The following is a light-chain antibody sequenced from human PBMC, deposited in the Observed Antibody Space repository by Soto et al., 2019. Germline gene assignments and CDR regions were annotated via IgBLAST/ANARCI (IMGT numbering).Light chain of an antibody. CDR1: PSVTNF. CDR2: GAF. Sequence: PGERATLSCRASPSVTNFLAWYQQKPGQAPRLLIYGAFNRATGIPARFSGSGSETDFTLTITNLEPEDFAVYYCQQHRSWPPITFGQGTRLEIK. CDR3: QQHRSWPPIT. J-gene: IGKJ5*01. V-gene: IGKV3-11*01.